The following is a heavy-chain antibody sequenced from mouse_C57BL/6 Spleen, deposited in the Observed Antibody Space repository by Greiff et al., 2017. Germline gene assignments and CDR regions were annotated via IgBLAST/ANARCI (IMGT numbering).Heavy chain of an antibody. D-gene: IGHD2-10*02. Sequence: VQLQQPGAELVKPGASVKLSCKASGYTFTSYWMHWVKQRPGRGLEWIGRIDPNSGGTKYNEEFKSKATLTVDTPSSTAYMQLSSLTSEDSAVYYCAREGGYGSWFADWGQGTLVTVAA. CDR2: IDPNSGGT. J-gene: IGHJ3*01. CDR3: AREGGYGSWFAD. CDR1: GYTFTSYW. V-gene: IGHV1-72*01.